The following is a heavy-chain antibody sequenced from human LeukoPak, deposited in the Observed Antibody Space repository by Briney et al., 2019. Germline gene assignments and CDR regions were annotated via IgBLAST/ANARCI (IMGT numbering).Heavy chain of an antibody. D-gene: IGHD4-17*01. CDR1: GFTFSSYE. V-gene: IGHV3-48*03. CDR3: ARDHSTVTTWVDY. CDR2: ISAGGTTI. Sequence: GGSLRLSCAASGFTFSSYEMNWVRQAPGKGLEWVSYISAGGTTIYYADSVKGRFTISRDNAKNSLYLQMNSLRAEDTAVYYCARDHSTVTTWVDYRGQGTLVTVSS. J-gene: IGHJ4*02.